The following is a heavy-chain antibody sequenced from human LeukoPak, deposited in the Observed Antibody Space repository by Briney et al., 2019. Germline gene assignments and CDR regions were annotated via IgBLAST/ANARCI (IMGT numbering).Heavy chain of an antibody. V-gene: IGHV3-30*18. Sequence: PGGSLRLSCAASGFTFSNYGMHWVRQAPGKGLEWMALISYDGSQKYYADSVKGRFTISRDNSKYTLYLQMDSLRPEDTAVYFCAKLPGTVAGTDNYWGQGTLVTVSS. D-gene: IGHD6-19*01. CDR1: GFTFSNYG. CDR3: AKLPGTVAGTDNY. CDR2: ISYDGSQK. J-gene: IGHJ4*02.